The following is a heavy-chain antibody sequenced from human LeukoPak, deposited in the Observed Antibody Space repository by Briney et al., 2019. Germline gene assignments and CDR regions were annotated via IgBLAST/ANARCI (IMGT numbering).Heavy chain of an antibody. CDR2: ICTSGST. J-gene: IGHJ3*02. CDR1: GGSISSYY. Sequence: SETLSLTCTVSGGSISSYYWSWIRQPAGKGLEWIGRICTSGSTYYNPSLKSRVTISVDTSKNQFSLKLSSVTAADTAVYYCARVRDLYDSSGYYEINAFDIWGQGTMVTVSS. D-gene: IGHD3-22*01. V-gene: IGHV4-4*07. CDR3: ARVRDLYDSSGYYEINAFDI.